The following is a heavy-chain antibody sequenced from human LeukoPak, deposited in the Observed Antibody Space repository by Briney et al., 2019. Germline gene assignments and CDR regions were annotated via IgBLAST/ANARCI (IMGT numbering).Heavy chain of an antibody. D-gene: IGHD3-9*01. J-gene: IGHJ4*01. CDR3: ARDFDDVSGHVYYLPEY. CDR1: GFTFSTFA. CDR2: IRYDGSYK. V-gene: IGHV3-30*02. Sequence: PGGSLRLSCAVSGFTFSTFAMNWVRQAPGKGLEWVAFIRYDGSYKHYADSVEGRFTISRDDSKKMLFLQMNTLTVEDTAVYYCARDFDDVSGHVYYLPEYWGQGILVTVSS.